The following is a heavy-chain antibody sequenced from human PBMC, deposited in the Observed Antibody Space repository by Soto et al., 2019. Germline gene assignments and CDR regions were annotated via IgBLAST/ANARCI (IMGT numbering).Heavy chain of an antibody. CDR2: IYHSGST. CDR3: ASLGDFTDRYILDY. CDR1: GGSISSSNW. Sequence: SETLSLTCAVSGGSISSSNWWSWVRQPPGKGLEWIGEIYHSGSTNYNPSLKSRVTISVDTSKNQFSLKLSSVTAADTAVYYCASLGDFTDRYILDYWGQGTLVIVSS. J-gene: IGHJ4*02. D-gene: IGHD3-3*01. V-gene: IGHV4-4*02.